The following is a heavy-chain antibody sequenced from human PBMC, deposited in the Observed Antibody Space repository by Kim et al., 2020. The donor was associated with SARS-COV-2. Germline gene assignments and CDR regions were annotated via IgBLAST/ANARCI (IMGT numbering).Heavy chain of an antibody. CDR3: AKEGLPSTFDL. CDR1: GFTFSSYG. J-gene: IGHJ3*01. Sequence: GGSLRLSCAASGFTFSSYGMHWVRQAPGKGLGWVAVISYDGSNRYYADSVKGRFTISRDNSKNTLFLQMNSLRAEDTAVYYCAKEGLPSTFDLWGQGTMVTVSS. V-gene: IGHV3-30*18. D-gene: IGHD4-17*01. CDR2: ISYDGSNR.